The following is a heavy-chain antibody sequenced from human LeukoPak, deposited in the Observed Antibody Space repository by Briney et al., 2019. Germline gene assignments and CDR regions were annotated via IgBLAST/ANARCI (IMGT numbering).Heavy chain of an antibody. Sequence: GGSLRLSCAASGFTFSSYSMNWVRQAPGKGLEWVSSISSSSSYIYYADSVKGRFTISRDNSKNTLYLQMNSLRAEDTAVYYCAKGIVGATTPGHWGQGTLVTVSS. CDR3: AKGIVGATTPGH. J-gene: IGHJ4*02. CDR1: GFTFSSYS. D-gene: IGHD1-26*01. CDR2: ISSSSSYI. V-gene: IGHV3-21*04.